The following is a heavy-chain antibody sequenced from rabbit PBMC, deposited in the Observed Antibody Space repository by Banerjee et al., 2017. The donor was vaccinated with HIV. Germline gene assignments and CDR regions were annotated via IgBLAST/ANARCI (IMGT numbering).Heavy chain of an antibody. CDR3: ARDLARFICWNFNL. CDR1: GFSFSSSYW. CDR2: ISTSSGTT. D-gene: IGHD1-1*01. V-gene: IGHV1S40*01. J-gene: IGHJ4*01. Sequence: QLLEESGGDLVKPGASLTLTCTASGFSFSSSYWICWVRQAPGKGLEWIGCISTSSGTTGTASWAKGRFTISKTPSTTVTLQMTSLTAADTATYLCARDLARFICWNFNLWGPGTLVTVS.